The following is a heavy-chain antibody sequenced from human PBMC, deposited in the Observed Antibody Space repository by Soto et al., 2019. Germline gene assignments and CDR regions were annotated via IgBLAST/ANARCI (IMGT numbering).Heavy chain of an antibody. Sequence: ASVKVSCKASGYTFFTYDISWVRQAPGQGREWMGWISTYSGDTKYAQKFQGRVTMTTDTSTTTAYLELRSLRSDDTAVYYCARHHGPTTSENWFDPWGQGXLVPVSS. CDR1: GYTFFTYD. CDR3: ARHHGPTTSENWFDP. J-gene: IGHJ5*02. CDR2: ISTYSGDT. D-gene: IGHD5-12*01. V-gene: IGHV1-18*01.